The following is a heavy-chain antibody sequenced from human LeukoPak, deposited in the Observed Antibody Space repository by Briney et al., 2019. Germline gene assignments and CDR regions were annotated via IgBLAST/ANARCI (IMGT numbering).Heavy chain of an antibody. V-gene: IGHV1-24*01. CDR2: FEPEDGET. Sequence: GASLKVSCKVSGYTLTALSLHWGRQAPGKGLEWMGRFEPEDGETIYVRRFQGRVTMTEDTHTDTAYMELSSLRSGDTAVYFCAVSLTTGGYYGMDVWGQGTTVTVPS. J-gene: IGHJ6*02. CDR1: GYTLTALS. CDR3: AVSLTTGGYYGMDV. D-gene: IGHD1-1*01.